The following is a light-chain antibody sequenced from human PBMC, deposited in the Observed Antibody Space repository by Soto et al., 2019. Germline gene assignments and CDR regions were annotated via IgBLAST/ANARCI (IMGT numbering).Light chain of an antibody. CDR3: QQYST. Sequence: IQLTQSPSSLSASVGDRVTITCRASQSISSRLAWYQQKPGKAPKLLINDASSLESGVPSRFSGSGSGTEFTLTISNLLPDDFATYFCQQYSTFGQGTRVEIK. V-gene: IGKV1-5*01. CDR1: QSISSR. J-gene: IGKJ1*01. CDR2: DAS.